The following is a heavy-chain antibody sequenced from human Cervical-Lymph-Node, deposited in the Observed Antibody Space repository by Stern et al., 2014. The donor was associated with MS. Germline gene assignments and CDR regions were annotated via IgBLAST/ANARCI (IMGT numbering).Heavy chain of an antibody. V-gene: IGHV1-58*01. CDR2: IVVGSGNT. CDR3: AAGYCSSTSCYAFDY. D-gene: IGHD2-2*01. CDR1: GFTFTSSV. J-gene: IGHJ4*02. Sequence: QLVQSGPEVKKPGTSGKVSCKASGFTFTSSVVQWVRQARGQRLEWIGWIVVGSGNTNYAQKFQERVTITRDMSTSTAYMELSSLRSEDMAVYYCAAGYCSSTSCYAFDYWGQGTLVTVSS.